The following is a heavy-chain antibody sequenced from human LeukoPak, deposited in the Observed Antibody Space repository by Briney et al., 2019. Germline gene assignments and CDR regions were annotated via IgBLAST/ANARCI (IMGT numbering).Heavy chain of an antibody. V-gene: IGHV5-10-1*01. CDR3: ARTPPPGYHYDSSGYCSLDY. CDR1: GYSFYSYW. Sequence: GESPKTPRNGPGYSFYSYWIRWVRQMPGKGLEWMVRIEPSDGYSKYRLFLQGHVTISADKSINTAYLQWSSLKASDTAMYYCARTPPPGYHYDSSGYCSLDYWGQGTLVTVSS. CDR2: IEPSDGYS. D-gene: IGHD3-22*01. J-gene: IGHJ4*02.